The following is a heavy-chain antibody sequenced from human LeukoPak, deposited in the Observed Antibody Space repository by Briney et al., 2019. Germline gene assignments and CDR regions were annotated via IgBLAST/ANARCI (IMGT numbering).Heavy chain of an antibody. CDR1: GSSINSVYS. CDR3: ASYKTYYDSSGHPLDY. Sequence: SETLSLTCTVFGSSINSVYSWGWIRPRPGKGLEWIGSIYHNGNTYYSSSLKSRVTISVHTSENQFSLKLSSVTAADTAVYYCASYKTYYDSSGHPLDYWGQGTLVTVSS. D-gene: IGHD3-22*01. CDR2: IYHNGNT. V-gene: IGHV4-38-2*02. J-gene: IGHJ4*02.